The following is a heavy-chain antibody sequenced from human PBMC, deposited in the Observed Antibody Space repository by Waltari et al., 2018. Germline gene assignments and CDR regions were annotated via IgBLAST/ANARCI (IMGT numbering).Heavy chain of an antibody. V-gene: IGHV6-1*01. Sequence: QVQLQQSGPGLVKPSQTLSLTCAISGDSVSSNSAAWNWIRQSPSRGLEWLGRTSYRSKWYNDYAVSLKSRITSNTDTSKNHFSLQLNSVTPEDTAVYYCARVSYSSGQGYFDLWGRGTLVTVSS. CDR1: GDSVSSNSAA. CDR2: TSYRSKWYN. J-gene: IGHJ2*01. D-gene: IGHD6-19*01. CDR3: ARVSYSSGQGYFDL.